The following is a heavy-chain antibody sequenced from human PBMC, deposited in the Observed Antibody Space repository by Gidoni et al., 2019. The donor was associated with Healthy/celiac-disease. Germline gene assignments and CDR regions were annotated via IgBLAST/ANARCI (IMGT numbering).Heavy chain of an antibody. CDR3: ARGGRAGWFDP. CDR2: IYYSGST. CDR1: GGSISSSSYS. Sequence: QLQLQESGPGLVKPSETLSLTCTVSGGSISSSSYSGGWIRQPPGKGLEWIGSIYYSGSTYYNPSLKSRVTISVDTSKNQFSLKLSSVTAADTAVYYCARGGRAGWFDPWGQGTLVTVSS. J-gene: IGHJ5*02. D-gene: IGHD3-10*01. V-gene: IGHV4-39*01.